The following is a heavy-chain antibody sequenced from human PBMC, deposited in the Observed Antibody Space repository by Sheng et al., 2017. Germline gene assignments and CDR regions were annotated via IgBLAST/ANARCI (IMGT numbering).Heavy chain of an antibody. V-gene: IGHV3-11*01. CDR1: GFTFSDYY. CDR3: ARGDHYDFWSATPTYGMDV. Sequence: ESGGGLVTPGGSLRLSCAASGFTFSDYYMNWIRQAPGKGLEWVSYLSNTGTSIYQADSVKGRFTVSRDNAKRALYLQMNDLRAEDSAVYYCARGDHYDFWSATPTYGMDVWDQGP. J-gene: IGHJ6*01. CDR2: LSNTGTSI. D-gene: IGHD3-3*01.